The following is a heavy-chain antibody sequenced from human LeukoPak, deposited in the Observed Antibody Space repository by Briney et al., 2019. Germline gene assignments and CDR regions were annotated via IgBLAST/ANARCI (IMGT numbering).Heavy chain of an antibody. J-gene: IGHJ4*02. CDR2: ISAYNGNT. Sequence: ASVKVSCTASGYTFTSYGISWVRQAPGQGLEWMGWISAYNGNTNYAQKLQGRVTMTTDTSTSTAYMELRSLRSDDTAVCYCARADYGDYYGNYWGQGTLVTVSS. CDR1: GYTFTSYG. CDR3: ARADYGDYYGNY. D-gene: IGHD4-17*01. V-gene: IGHV1-18*01.